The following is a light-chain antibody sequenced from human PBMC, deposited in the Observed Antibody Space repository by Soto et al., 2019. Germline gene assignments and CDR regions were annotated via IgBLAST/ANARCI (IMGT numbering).Light chain of an antibody. J-gene: IGKJ4*01. CDR2: GAS. Sequence: EIVMTQSPATLSVSRGERATRCSRASQSVSSNLAWYQQTNGQAPRLLIYGASIRDTDIPARFSGSGSGTEFSLSLSRLQSEDFEVYYCQQYNDWPLTFGGGTKVDIK. CDR3: QQYNDWPLT. CDR1: QSVSSN. V-gene: IGKV3D-15*01.